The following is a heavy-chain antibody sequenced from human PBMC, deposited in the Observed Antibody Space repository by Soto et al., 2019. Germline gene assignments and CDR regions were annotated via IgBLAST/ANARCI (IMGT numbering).Heavy chain of an antibody. CDR1: GFTFSSYS. D-gene: IGHD2-15*01. CDR3: AKGDCSGGSCYFDY. Sequence: GGSLRLSCAASGFTFSSYSMSWVRQAPGKGLEWVSAISGSGGSTYYADSVKGRFTISRDNSKNTLYLQMNSLRAEDTAVYYCAKGDCSGGSCYFDYWGQGTLVNVSS. J-gene: IGHJ4*02. V-gene: IGHV3-23*01. CDR2: ISGSGGST.